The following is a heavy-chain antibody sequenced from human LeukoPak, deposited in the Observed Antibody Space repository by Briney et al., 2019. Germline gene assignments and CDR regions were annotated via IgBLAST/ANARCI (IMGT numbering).Heavy chain of an antibody. D-gene: IGHD6-19*01. J-gene: IGHJ4*02. CDR2: ISGSGGST. CDR3: AKGIAVAGTPFDY. CDR1: GFTFSSYA. Sequence: PGGSLRLSCAASGFTFSSYAMSWVRQAPGKGLEWVSAISGSGGSTYYADSVKGRFTISRDNSKNKLYLQMNSLRAEDTAVYYCAKGIAVAGTPFDYWGQGTLVTVSS. V-gene: IGHV3-23*01.